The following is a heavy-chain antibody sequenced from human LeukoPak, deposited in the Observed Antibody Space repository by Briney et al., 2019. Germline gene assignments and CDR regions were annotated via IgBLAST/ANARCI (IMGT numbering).Heavy chain of an antibody. D-gene: IGHD3-10*02. J-gene: IGHJ4*02. CDR1: GFTFSSYS. Sequence: PGGSLRLSCAASGFTFSSYSMNWVRQAPGKGLEWVSYISSSSSTIYYADSVKGRFTISRDNAKNSLYLQMNSLRAEDTAVYYCARSRQDYYVDYWGQGTLVTVSS. V-gene: IGHV3-48*01. CDR2: ISSSSSTI. CDR3: ARSRQDYYVDY.